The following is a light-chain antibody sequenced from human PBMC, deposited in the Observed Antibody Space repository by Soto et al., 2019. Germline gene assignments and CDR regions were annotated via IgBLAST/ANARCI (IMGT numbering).Light chain of an antibody. V-gene: IGKV4-1*01. CDR3: QQYNNWSPYT. Sequence: DIVMTQSPDALAVSLGERATINCRSSQSVLYSTNNKNKLAWYQQKSGQPPKLLIYLASSRESAVPDRFSGSGSGTDLTLTIISLRDEDVSVYFYQQYNNWSPYTFGQGTKLEIK. CDR1: QSVLYSTNNKNK. CDR2: LAS. J-gene: IGKJ2*01.